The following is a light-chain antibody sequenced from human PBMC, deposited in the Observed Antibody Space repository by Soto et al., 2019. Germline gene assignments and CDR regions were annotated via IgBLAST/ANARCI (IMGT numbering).Light chain of an antibody. V-gene: IGLV1-40*01. Sequence: QSVLTQPPSVSGAPGQRVTISCPGTTSNIGAGYDVHWYQLLPGTAPKLLIYANTDRPSGVPDRFSGSKSGTSASLAITGLQAEDEADYYCQSYDSGLSGSIFGGGTKLTVL. CDR1: TSNIGAGYD. J-gene: IGLJ2*01. CDR3: QSYDSGLSGSI. CDR2: ANT.